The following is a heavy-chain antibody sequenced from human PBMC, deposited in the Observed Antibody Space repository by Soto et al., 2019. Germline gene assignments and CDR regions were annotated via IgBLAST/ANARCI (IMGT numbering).Heavy chain of an antibody. D-gene: IGHD4-17*01. V-gene: IGHV1-3*01. CDR1: GYTFSGSV. Sequence: QVQLVQSGAEVKKPGASVKVSCKASGYTFSGSVMHWVRQAPGQGLEWMGWINADNGNTKYSQKFQGRVTMTCDTSASTAYMELSSLRSKDTAIYYCASEIDATTATSLDYWGQGTLVTVSS. CDR3: ASEIDATTATSLDY. CDR2: INADNGNT. J-gene: IGHJ4*02.